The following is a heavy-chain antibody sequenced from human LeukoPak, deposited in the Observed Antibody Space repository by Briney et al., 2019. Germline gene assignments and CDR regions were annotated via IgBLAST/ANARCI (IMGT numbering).Heavy chain of an antibody. V-gene: IGHV3-74*01. CDR1: GFTFRSYW. Sequence: PGGSLRLSCAASGFTFRSYWMDWVRQAPGKGLVWVSRINSDGSTTNYADSVKGRFTISRDNAKNTLYLQMNSLRAEDTAVYYCARAPYFDFWSGYPPDYWGQGTLVTVSS. D-gene: IGHD3-3*01. J-gene: IGHJ4*02. CDR3: ARAPYFDFWSGYPPDY. CDR2: INSDGSTT.